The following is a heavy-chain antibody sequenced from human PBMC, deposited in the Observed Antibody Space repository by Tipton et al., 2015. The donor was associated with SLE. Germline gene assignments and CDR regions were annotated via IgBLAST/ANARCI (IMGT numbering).Heavy chain of an antibody. J-gene: IGHJ2*01. Sequence: TLSLTCTVSGGSLSSRSHYWGWIRQHTGKGLDWIGSIYYSGSTDYNPSLKSRVTISVDTSKNQISLKLISVTAADTAVYYCARGDRFPSHSNCYFYLWCRGSLVTVSS. CDR2: IYYSGST. CDR3: ARGDRFPSHSNCYFYL. D-gene: IGHD3-16*01. V-gene: IGHV4-39*07. CDR1: GGSLSSRSHY.